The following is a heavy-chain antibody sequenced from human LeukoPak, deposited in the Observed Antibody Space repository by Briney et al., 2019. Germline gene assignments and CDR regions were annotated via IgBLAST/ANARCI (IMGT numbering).Heavy chain of an antibody. J-gene: IGHJ4*02. CDR3: ASQRATLGYCGGGACRLDY. D-gene: IGHD2-15*01. V-gene: IGHV4-59*06. CDR1: GGSISSYF. Sequence: SETLSLTCTVSGGSISSYFWSWIRHHPGKGLEWIGYIYYSGSNYYNPSLKSRISISVDTSKNQFSLKLNSVTAADTAVYYCASQRATLGYCGGGACRLDYWGQGTLVTVSS. CDR2: IYYSGSN.